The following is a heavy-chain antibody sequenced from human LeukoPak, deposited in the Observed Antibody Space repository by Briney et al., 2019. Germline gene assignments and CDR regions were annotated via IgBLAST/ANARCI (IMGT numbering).Heavy chain of an antibody. D-gene: IGHD1-14*01. V-gene: IGHV4-4*07. CDR3: AREEPYYYEYYGMDV. CDR1: GGSISSYY. CDR2: IYTSGST. Sequence: SETLSLTCTVSGGSISSYYWSWIRQPAGKGLGWIGRIYTSGSTNYNPSFKSRVTLSVDTSKNQFSLKLSSVTAADTAVYYCAREEPYYYEYYGMDVWGQGTTVTVSS. J-gene: IGHJ6*02.